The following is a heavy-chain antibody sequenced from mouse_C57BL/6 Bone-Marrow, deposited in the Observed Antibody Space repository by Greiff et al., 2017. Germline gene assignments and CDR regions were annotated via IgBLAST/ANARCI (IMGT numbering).Heavy chain of an antibody. D-gene: IGHD2-1*01. J-gene: IGHJ4*01. V-gene: IGHV14-4*01. CDR1: GFNIKDDY. Sequence: VQLQQSGAELVRPGASVKLSCTASGFNIKDDYMHWVKQRPEQGLEWIGWIDPENGDTEYASKFQGKATITADTSSNTAYLQLSSLTSEDTAVYYCTAHGNSYYAMDYWGQGTSVTVSS. CDR3: TAHGNSYYAMDY. CDR2: IDPENGDT.